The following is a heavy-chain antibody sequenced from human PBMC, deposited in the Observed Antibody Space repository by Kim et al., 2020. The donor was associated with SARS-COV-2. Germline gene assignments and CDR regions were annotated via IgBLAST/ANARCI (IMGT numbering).Heavy chain of an antibody. CDR2: IIPVLGIA. D-gene: IGHD3-9*01. V-gene: IGHV1-69*04. J-gene: IGHJ4*02. CDR1: GGTFSSYT. CDR3: AREIPSPYSEILTGHLDY. Sequence: SVKVSCKASGGTFSSYTITWVRQAPGQGLEYMGRIIPVLGIANYAQKFKGRVTITADKSTSTAYMELRSLRSEDTAVYYCAREIPSPYSEILTGHLDYWGQGTRVIVSS.